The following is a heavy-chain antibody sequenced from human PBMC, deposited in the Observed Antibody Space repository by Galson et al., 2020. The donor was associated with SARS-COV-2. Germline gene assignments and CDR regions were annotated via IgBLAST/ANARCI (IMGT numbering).Heavy chain of an antibody. J-gene: IGHJ3*01. CDR1: GFSLTTSGVG. V-gene: IGHV2-5*02. Sequence: SGPTLVKPTQTLTLTCTFSGFSLTTSGVGVGWIRKPPGTALEWLAIIYWDDDESYSPSLKSRLTLTKDTSKNQVVLTMTNMDPVDTATSYCSHRGSDSDYGSDYGDVSLGAFGVWCQGSMCTGAS. D-gene: IGHD2-21*01. CDR2: IYWDDDE. CDR3: SHRGSDSDYGSDYGDVSLGAFGV.